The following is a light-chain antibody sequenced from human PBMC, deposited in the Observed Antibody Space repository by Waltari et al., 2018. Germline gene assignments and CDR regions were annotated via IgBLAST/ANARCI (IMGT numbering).Light chain of an antibody. CDR2: DAS. V-gene: IGKV1-39*01. Sequence: DIQMTQSPSSLSASVGDRVTITCRASQSISSYLNWYQQKPGNAPKLLLYDASTLRSGVPSRFSGSGSGTDFTLTISSLQPEDFATYYCQQCSSTLITFGGGTKVEIK. J-gene: IGKJ4*01. CDR1: QSISSY. CDR3: QQCSSTLIT.